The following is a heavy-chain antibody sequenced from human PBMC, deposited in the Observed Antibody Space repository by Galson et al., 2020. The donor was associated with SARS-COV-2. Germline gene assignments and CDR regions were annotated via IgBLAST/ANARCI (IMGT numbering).Heavy chain of an antibody. J-gene: IGHJ4*02. V-gene: IGHV3-21*01. CDR1: GFTFSDYN. Sequence: SLRLSCAASGFTFSDYNMNWVRQAPGKGLEWVSSISGGSTYLYYADSLKGRFTISRDNAENSLYLQMNSLGVEDTAVYYCARESLRDGYYFDYWGQGTPVTVSS. D-gene: IGHD5-12*01. CDR2: ISGGSTYL. CDR3: ARESLRDGYYFDY.